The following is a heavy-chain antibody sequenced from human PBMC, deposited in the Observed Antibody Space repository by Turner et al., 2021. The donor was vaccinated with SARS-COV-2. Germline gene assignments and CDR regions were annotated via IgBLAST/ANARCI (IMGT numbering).Heavy chain of an antibody. J-gene: IGHJ4*02. CDR1: GFTFSSYG. CDR2: ISYDGSNK. D-gene: IGHD3-3*01. CDR3: AKDDKYDFGTGYYMY. V-gene: IGHV3-30*18. Sequence: QVQLVESGGGVVHPGRSLRLPCAASGFTFSSYGMHWVRQAPGKGLEWVAVISYDGSNKYYADSVKGRFTISRDNSKNTLYLQMNSLRAEDTAVYYCAKDDKYDFGTGYYMYWGQGTLVTVSS.